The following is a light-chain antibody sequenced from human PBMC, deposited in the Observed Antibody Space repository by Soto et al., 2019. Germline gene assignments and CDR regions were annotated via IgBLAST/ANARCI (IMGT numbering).Light chain of an antibody. Sequence: DIQMTQSPSSLSASVGDRVTITCRASQSISSYLNWYQQKPGKAPKLLIHAASSLQSGVPSRFSGSGSGTDFTLTISSLQPEDFATYYCQQSYSTPLWTFGHGTKVDIK. V-gene: IGKV1-39*01. CDR1: QSISSY. CDR3: QQSYSTPLWT. J-gene: IGKJ1*01. CDR2: AAS.